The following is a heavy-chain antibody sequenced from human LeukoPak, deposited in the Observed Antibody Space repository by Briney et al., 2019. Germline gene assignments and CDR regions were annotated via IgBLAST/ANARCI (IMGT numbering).Heavy chain of an antibody. V-gene: IGHV4-39*01. J-gene: IGHJ5*02. CDR2: IYYSGST. CDR3: ARHASTNWFDP. CDR1: GGSISSSSYY. Sequence: PSETLSLTCTGSGGSISSSSYYWGWIRQPPGKGLEWIGSIYYSGSTYYNPSLKGRVTISVDTSKNQFSLKVSSVTAAETAVYYCARHASTNWFDPWGQGTLVTVSS.